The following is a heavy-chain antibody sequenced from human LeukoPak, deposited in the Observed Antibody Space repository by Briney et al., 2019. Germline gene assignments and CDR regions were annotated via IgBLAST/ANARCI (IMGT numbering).Heavy chain of an antibody. CDR1: GFTFSSYW. D-gene: IGHD4-17*01. Sequence: GGSLRLSCAASGFTFSSYWMSWVRQAPGKGLEWVANIKQDGGEKYYVDSVKGGFTISRDNAKNSLYLQMNSLRAEDTAVYYCVTAPYGDYYYYMDVWGKGTTVTISS. V-gene: IGHV3-7*01. CDR3: VTAPYGDYYYYMDV. CDR2: IKQDGGEK. J-gene: IGHJ6*03.